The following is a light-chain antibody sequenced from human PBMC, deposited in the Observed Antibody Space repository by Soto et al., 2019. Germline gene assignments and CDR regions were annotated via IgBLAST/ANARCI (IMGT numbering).Light chain of an antibody. Sequence: DIQMTQSPSSLSASVGDRFAVTCRASQTISSYLNWYQQKPGKAPKLLIYAASSLQSGVPSRFSGSGSGTDFTLTISCLQSEDFATYYCQQYETFSGTFGQGTKVDIK. J-gene: IGKJ1*01. CDR2: AAS. CDR1: QTISSY. V-gene: IGKV1-39*01. CDR3: QQYETFSGT.